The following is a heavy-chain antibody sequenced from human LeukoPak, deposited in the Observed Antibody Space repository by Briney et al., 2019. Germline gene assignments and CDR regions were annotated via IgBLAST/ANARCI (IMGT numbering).Heavy chain of an antibody. V-gene: IGHV3-48*01. D-gene: IGHD3-10*01. CDR1: GFTFSSYV. CDR2: ISSSSSTI. J-gene: IGHJ4*02. Sequence: GGSLRLSCAASGFTFSSYVMHWVRQAPGKGLEWVSYISSSSSTIYYADSVKGRFTISRDNAKNSLYLQMNSLRAEDTSVYYCACDRYGSGRSPFDYWGQGTLVTVSS. CDR3: ACDRYGSGRSPFDY.